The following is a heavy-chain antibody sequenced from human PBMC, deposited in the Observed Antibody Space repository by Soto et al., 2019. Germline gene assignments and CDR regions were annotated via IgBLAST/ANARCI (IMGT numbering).Heavy chain of an antibody. CDR1: GGTFSSYA. D-gene: IGHD3-9*01. V-gene: IGHV1-69*01. CDR3: ARLYYDILTGYYKSWFDP. J-gene: IGHJ5*02. CDR2: IIPIFGTA. Sequence: QVQLVQSGAEVKKPGSSVKVSCKASGGTFSSYAISWVRQAPGQGLEWVGGIIPIFGTANYAQKFQGRVTITADESTSTAYMELSSLRSEDTAVYYCARLYYDILTGYYKSWFDPWGQGTLVTVSS.